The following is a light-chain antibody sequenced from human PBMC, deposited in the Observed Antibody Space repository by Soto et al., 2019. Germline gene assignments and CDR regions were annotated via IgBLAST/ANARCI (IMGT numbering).Light chain of an antibody. J-gene: IGKJ1*01. CDR2: GAS. Sequence: EIMMTQSPATLSVSPGERATLSCRASQSVSSNLAWYQQKPGQAPRLLIYGASTRATGIPARFSGSGSGTEFTLTISSLQSEDFAVYYCQQYNNWWTFGQGTKVDI. CDR1: QSVSSN. CDR3: QQYNNWWT. V-gene: IGKV3-15*01.